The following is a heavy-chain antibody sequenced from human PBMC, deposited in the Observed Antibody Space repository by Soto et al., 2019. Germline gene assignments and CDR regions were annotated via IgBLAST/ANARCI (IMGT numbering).Heavy chain of an antibody. CDR1: GFSFNKYA. CDR2: ITCSGNTI. CDR3: AKDDVAGDVLWLVSX. J-gene: IGHJ4*02. V-gene: IGHV3-23*01. D-gene: IGHD2-15*01. Sequence: GGSLRLSCVASGFSFNKYAMIWVRQAPGKGQEWVSGITCSGNTIEYTDSVKGRFTISRDNSKNTVYLQMDGLRAEDTAMYYCAKDDVAGDVLWLVSXWGQGIPVTVSX.